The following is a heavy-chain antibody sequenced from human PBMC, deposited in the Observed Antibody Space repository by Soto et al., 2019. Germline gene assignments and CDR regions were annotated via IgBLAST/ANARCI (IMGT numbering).Heavy chain of an antibody. Sequence: EVQLVETGGSLIQPGGSLRLSCAASGFTVSSNYMSWVRQAPGKGLEWVSVMYSGGSTYYADSVKGRFTISRDNSRNTLYLQMNSLRAKDTAVYYCARDPAAAVDYWGQGTLVTVSS. CDR3: ARDPAAAVDY. V-gene: IGHV3-53*02. CDR2: MYSGGST. CDR1: GFTVSSNY. D-gene: IGHD6-13*01. J-gene: IGHJ4*02.